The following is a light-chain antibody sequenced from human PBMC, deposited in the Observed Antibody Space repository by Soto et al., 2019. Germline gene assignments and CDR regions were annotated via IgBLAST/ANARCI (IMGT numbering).Light chain of an antibody. V-gene: IGKV3-11*01. J-gene: IGKJ4*01. CDR3: QQRTSWPLLT. CDR1: QSVSNY. CDR2: DAS. Sequence: EIVLTQSPATLSLSPGERATLSCRASQSVSNYLTWFQQQPGQAPRLLIDDASNRTTGIPARFSGSGSGTDFTLTISSLEPEDFAVYYCQQRTSWPLLTFGGGTKVEL.